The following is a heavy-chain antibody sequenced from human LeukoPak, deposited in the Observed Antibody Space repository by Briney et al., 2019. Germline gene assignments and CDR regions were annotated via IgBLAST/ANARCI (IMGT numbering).Heavy chain of an antibody. Sequence: GGSLRLSCAASGFTFSSYEMNWVRQAPGKGLEWVSSISSSNSYIYYADSVKGRFTISRHNAKNSLYLQMNSLRAEDTAVYYCARQVATKGEWAFDIWGQGTMVTAPS. D-gene: IGHD5-12*01. J-gene: IGHJ3*02. V-gene: IGHV3-21*01. CDR3: ARQVATKGEWAFDI. CDR1: GFTFSSYE. CDR2: ISSSNSYI.